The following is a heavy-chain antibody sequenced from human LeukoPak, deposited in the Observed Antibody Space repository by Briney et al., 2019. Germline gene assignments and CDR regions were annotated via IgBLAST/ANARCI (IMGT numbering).Heavy chain of an antibody. CDR1: GGSFSGYY. V-gene: IGHV4-34*01. Sequence: SETLSLTCAVYGGSFSGYYWSWIRQPPGKGLEWIGEINHSGSTNYNPSPKSRVTISVDTSKNQFYLKLSAVTAADTAVYYCARGDVCDGLCYWGQGTLVTVSS. D-gene: IGHD5/OR15-5a*01. CDR2: INHSGST. J-gene: IGHJ4*02. CDR3: ARGDVCDGLCY.